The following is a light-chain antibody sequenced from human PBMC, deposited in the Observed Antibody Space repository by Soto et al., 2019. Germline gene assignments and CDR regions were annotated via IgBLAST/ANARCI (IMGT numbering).Light chain of an antibody. J-gene: IGKJ4*01. Sequence: EIVLTQSPGTLSVSPGARATLSCRASQSVSNNLAWYQQKPGQAPSLLIFATSTRATGIAARFSGSGSGTEVTLTISSLKSDDGEVFYGQQYYKWPLTFGGGTKVDIK. CDR1: QSVSNN. CDR3: QQYYKWPLT. V-gene: IGKV3D-15*01. CDR2: ATS.